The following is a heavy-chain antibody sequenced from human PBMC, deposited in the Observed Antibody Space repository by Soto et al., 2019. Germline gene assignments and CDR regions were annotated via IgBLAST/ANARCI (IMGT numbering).Heavy chain of an antibody. V-gene: IGHV3-48*03. J-gene: IGHJ5*02. CDR1: GFTFSSYE. D-gene: IGHD2-2*01. CDR3: ARTGYRSSTSCYPLTFDP. Sequence: GGSLRLSCAASGFTFSSYEMNWVRQSPGKGLEWVSYISSSGSTIYYADSVKGRFTISRDNAKNSLYLQMNSLRAEDTAVYYCARTGYRSSTSCYPLTFDPWGQGTLVTVSS. CDR2: ISSSGSTI.